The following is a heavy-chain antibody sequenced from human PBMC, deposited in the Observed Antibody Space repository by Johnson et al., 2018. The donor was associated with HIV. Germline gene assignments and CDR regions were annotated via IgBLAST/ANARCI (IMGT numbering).Heavy chain of an antibody. CDR3: ARDYDIPRDDGFDI. V-gene: IGHV3-30*04. Sequence: QEKLVESGGGVVQPGRSLRLSCAASGFTFSSYAMHWVRQAPGKGLEWVAVISYDGSNKYYADSVKGRFTISRDNSKNTLYLQMHSLRTEDTAVYYCARDYDIPRDDGFDIWGQGTMVTVSS. CDR2: ISYDGSNK. D-gene: IGHD3-9*01. J-gene: IGHJ3*02. CDR1: GFTFSSYA.